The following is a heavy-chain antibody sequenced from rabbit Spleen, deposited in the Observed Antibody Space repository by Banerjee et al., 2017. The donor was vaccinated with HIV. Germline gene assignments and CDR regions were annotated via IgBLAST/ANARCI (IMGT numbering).Heavy chain of an antibody. CDR2: INAVTGKA. D-gene: IGHD4-1*01. V-gene: IGHV1S45*01. Sequence: QEQLVESGGGLVQPEGSLKLSCKASGFDFSSYGVSWVRQAPGKGLEWIACINAVTGKAVYASWAKGRFTFSKTSSTTVTLQMTSLTAADTATHFCARDLAGVIGWNFYLWGPGTLVTVS. CDR1: GFDFSSYG. J-gene: IGHJ4*01. CDR3: ARDLAGVIGWNFYL.